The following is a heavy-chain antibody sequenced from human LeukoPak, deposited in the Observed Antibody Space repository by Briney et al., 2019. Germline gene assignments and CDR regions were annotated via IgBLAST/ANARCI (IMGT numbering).Heavy chain of an antibody. CDR3: ARDEILNSYGYLLGGY. J-gene: IGHJ4*02. Sequence: ASVKVSCKASGGTFSSYAISWVRQAPGQGLEWMGRIIPIFGTANYAQKFQGRVTITTDESTSTAYMELSSLRSEDTAVYYCARDEILNSYGYLLGGYWGRGTLVTVSS. CDR1: GGTFSSYA. D-gene: IGHD5-18*01. CDR2: IIPIFGTA. V-gene: IGHV1-69*05.